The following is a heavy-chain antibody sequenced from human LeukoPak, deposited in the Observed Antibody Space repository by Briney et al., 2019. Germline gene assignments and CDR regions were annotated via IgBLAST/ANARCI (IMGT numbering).Heavy chain of an antibody. CDR1: GGTFSSYA. V-gene: IGHV1-69*04. Sequence: GASVKVSCKASGGTFSSYAISWVRQAPGQGLEWMGRIIPILGIANYAQKFQGRVTITADKSTSTAYMELSSLRSEDTAVYYCARIYGSGSYFPLYYYYGMDVWGQGTTVTVSS. J-gene: IGHJ6*02. CDR3: ARIYGSGSYFPLYYYYGMDV. CDR2: IIPILGIA. D-gene: IGHD3-10*01.